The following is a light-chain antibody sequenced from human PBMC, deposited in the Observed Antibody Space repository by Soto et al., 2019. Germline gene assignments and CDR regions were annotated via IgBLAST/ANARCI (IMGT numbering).Light chain of an antibody. CDR1: SSNIGRYY. V-gene: IGLV1-51*02. J-gene: IGLJ1*01. Sequence: QSVLTQPPSVSAAPGQKVTMSCSGGSSNIGRYYVSWHQQVPGTAPKLLIYENDKRPSGVPDRFSGSKSGTSATLGITGLQTGDEADYYCGTWDSILSIFVFGTGTKLTVL. CDR2: END. CDR3: GTWDSILSIFV.